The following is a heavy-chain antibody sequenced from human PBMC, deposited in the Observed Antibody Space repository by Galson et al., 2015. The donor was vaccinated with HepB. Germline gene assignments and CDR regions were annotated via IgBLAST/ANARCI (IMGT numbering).Heavy chain of an antibody. CDR2: ISRSGGAT. CDR3: AKDSVVIRGYFDY. CDR1: GFTFGDYG. Sequence: SLRLSCAASGFTFGDYGMTWVRQTPGKGLECVSAISRSGGATFYADSVKGRFTISRDNPKNTLYLQMNSLSAEDTAVYYCAKDSVVIRGYFDYWGQGTLVTVSS. J-gene: IGHJ4*02. V-gene: IGHV3-23*01. D-gene: IGHD3-22*01.